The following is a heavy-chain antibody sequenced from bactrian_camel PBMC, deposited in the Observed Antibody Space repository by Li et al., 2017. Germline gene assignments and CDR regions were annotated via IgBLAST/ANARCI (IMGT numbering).Heavy chain of an antibody. Sequence: QVQLVESGGGSVQAGGSLTLSCVVSVYTSNGDCMGWFRQVPGGEREGVAAIDSDGRTTYADSVKGRFTISKDNAKNTLYLQMSGLKPEDTGMYYCAAGADWDGVGEGCYGINYWGKGTQVTVS. V-gene: IGHV3S9*01. CDR2: IDSDGRT. D-gene: IGHD1*01. J-gene: IGHJ7*01. CDR1: VYTSNGDC.